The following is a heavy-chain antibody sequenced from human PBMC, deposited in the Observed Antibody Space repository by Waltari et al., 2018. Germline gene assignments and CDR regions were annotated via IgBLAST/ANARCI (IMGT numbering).Heavy chain of an antibody. D-gene: IGHD4-17*01. CDR3: AAHLRQVTTEFAY. CDR1: SGSISRYF. V-gene: IGHV4-59*01. J-gene: IGHJ4*02. Sequence: QVQLQESGPKLVKPSETLSLTCTVPSGSISRYFWSWIRQPPGKGLEWIGYIHYSGNTNSDTSMKSRVTISMDTSKNQFSLKLSSATAADTAVYYCAAHLRQVTTEFAYWGQGTLVTVSS. CDR2: IHYSGNT.